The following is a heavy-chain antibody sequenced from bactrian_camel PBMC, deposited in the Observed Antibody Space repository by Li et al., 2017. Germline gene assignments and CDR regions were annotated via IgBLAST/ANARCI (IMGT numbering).Heavy chain of an antibody. V-gene: IGHV3S31*01. CDR2: IGKAGST. D-gene: IGHD1*01. J-gene: IGHJ7*01. CDR1: GVTFSSYS. Sequence: VQLVESGGGLVQPGGSLRLSCAASGVTFSSYSMSWVRQAPGMGLEWVSAIGKAGSTYYAASVKGRFTISRDNAKRTMYLQLTSLKTEDTGMFYCTRHIGWWAMDNWGKGTQVTVS.